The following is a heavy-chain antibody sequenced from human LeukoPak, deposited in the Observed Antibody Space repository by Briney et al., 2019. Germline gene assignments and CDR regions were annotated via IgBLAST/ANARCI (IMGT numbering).Heavy chain of an antibody. D-gene: IGHD3-22*01. CDR2: INHSGST. CDR3: ARDLRNYYDSSGYYYNAFDM. Sequence: SETLSLTCAVYGGSFSGYYWSWIRQPPGKGLEWIGEINHSGSTNYNPSLKSRVTISVDTSKNQFSLKLSSVTAADTAVYYCARDLRNYYDSSGYYYNAFDMWGQGTMVTVSS. J-gene: IGHJ3*02. V-gene: IGHV4-34*01. CDR1: GGSFSGYY.